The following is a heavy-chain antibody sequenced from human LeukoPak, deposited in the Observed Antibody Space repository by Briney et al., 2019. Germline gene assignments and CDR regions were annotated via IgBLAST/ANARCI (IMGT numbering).Heavy chain of an antibody. CDR1: GGTFSSYA. J-gene: IGHJ4*02. CDR3: ARGGVVPAAMIFSAFDY. Sequence: SVKVSCKASGGTFSSYAISWVRQAPGQGLEWMGGIIPIFGTANYAQKFQGRVTITADKFTSTAYMELSSLRSEDTAVYYCARGGVVPAAMIFSAFDYWGQGTLVTVSS. V-gene: IGHV1-69*06. D-gene: IGHD2-2*01. CDR2: IIPIFGTA.